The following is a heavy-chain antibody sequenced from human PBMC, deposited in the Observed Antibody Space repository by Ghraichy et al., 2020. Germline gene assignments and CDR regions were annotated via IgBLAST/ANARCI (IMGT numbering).Heavy chain of an antibody. CDR2: INHSGST. V-gene: IGHV4-34*01. J-gene: IGHJ5*02. CDR1: GGSFSGYY. D-gene: IGHD6-13*01. Sequence: GSLRLSCAVYGGSFSGYYWSWIRQPPGKGLEWIGEINHSGSTNYNPSLKSRVTISVDTSKNQFSLKLSSVTAADTAVYYCARGPGIGPWGQGTLVTVSS. CDR3: ARGPGIGP.